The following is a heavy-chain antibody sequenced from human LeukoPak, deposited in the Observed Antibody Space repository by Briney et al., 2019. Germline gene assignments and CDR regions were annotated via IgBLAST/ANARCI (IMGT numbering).Heavy chain of an antibody. V-gene: IGHV2-70*17. CDR1: GFSLTSIGMS. CDR2: IDWDDET. J-gene: IGHJ4*02. D-gene: IGHD5-12*01. CDR3: ARIVRAESGYTGYDPYYFDQ. Sequence: SGPALVKATQTLTLTCTFSGFSLTSIGMSLSWIRQPPGKALEWLARIDWDDETFYKTSLRTRLTISKDTSKNQVVLTLTNMDPLDTGTYYCARIVRAESGYTGYDPYYFDQWGQGTLVTVSS.